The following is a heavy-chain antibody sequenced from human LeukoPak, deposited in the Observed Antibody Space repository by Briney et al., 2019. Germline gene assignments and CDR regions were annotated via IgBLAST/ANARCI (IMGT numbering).Heavy chain of an antibody. Sequence: GGSLRLSCAASGFTFSSYGMHWVRQAPGKGLEWVAVIWYDGSNKYYADSVKGRFTISRDNSKNTLYLQMNSLRAEDTAVYYCARDGAVAGTVGYFDYWGQGTLVTVSS. CDR1: GFTFSSYG. J-gene: IGHJ4*02. D-gene: IGHD6-19*01. V-gene: IGHV3-33*01. CDR2: IWYDGSNK. CDR3: ARDGAVAGTVGYFDY.